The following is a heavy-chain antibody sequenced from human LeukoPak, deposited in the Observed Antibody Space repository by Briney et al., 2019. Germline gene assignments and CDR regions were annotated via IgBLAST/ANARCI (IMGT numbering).Heavy chain of an antibody. Sequence: SETLSLTCNVSGGSMSNIYYWGWIRQPPGKGLEWIGNIFYSGITYYNPSLRSRVTIAIDTSKSQFSLKLSSVTAADTAVYYCARDKRGYSYGPNDFDYWGQGTLVTVSS. V-gene: IGHV4-39*07. CDR3: ARDKRGYSYGPNDFDY. CDR1: GGSMSNIYY. CDR2: IFYSGIT. J-gene: IGHJ4*02. D-gene: IGHD5-18*01.